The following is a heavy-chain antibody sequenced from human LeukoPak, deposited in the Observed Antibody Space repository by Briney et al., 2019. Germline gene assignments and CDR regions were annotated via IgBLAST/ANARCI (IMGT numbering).Heavy chain of an antibody. CDR2: ISYSGST. J-gene: IGHJ5*02. CDR1: GGSISSYY. V-gene: IGHV4-59*01. CDR3: AREPGLDSSGYLNWFDP. Sequence: SETLSLTCTVSGGSISSYYWSWIRQPPGKGLEWIACISYSGSTKYNPSLKSRVTISVDTSKNQLSLKLSSVTAADTAVYYCAREPGLDSSGYLNWFDPWGQGTLVTVSS. D-gene: IGHD3-22*01.